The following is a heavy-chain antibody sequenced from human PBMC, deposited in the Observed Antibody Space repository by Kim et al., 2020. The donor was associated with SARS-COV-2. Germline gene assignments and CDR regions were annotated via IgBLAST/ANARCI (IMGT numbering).Heavy chain of an antibody. CDR3: ASHSSSPVN. CDR1: GFTFSDYY. CDR2: ISSSSGYT. D-gene: IGHD6-13*01. V-gene: IGHV3-11*03. Sequence: GGSLRLSCAASGFTFSDYYMSWIRQAPGKGLEWVSYISSSSGYTNYADSVKGRFTISRDNAKNSLYLQMNSLRAEDTAVYYCASHSSSPVNWGQGTLVTVSS. J-gene: IGHJ4*02.